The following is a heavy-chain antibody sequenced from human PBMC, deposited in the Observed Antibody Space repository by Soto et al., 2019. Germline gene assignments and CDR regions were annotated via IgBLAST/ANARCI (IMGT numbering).Heavy chain of an antibody. V-gene: IGHV3-15*01. CDR3: TTAAGGMWGADY. CDR2: VKSKSDGATT. J-gene: IGHJ4*02. D-gene: IGHD1-26*01. CDR1: GFTFSNVW. Sequence: EVRLVESGGGLIKPGGSLRLSCADSGFTFSNVWMSWVRQAPGKGLEWVGRVKSKSDGATTDYAAPVKGRFTVSRDDSQNTLSLQMDSLKIEDTAVYFCTTAAGGMWGADYWGQGTPVTVSS.